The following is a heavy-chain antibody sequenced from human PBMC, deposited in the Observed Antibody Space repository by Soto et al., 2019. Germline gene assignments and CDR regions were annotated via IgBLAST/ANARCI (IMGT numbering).Heavy chain of an antibody. CDR3: ARQAGAFGYYMDV. CDR2: IYYTGTT. D-gene: IGHD3-16*01. Sequence: PSQTLSLTCTVSGGSMSTSYYYWGWIRQSPGKGLEWIGAIYYTGTTYYNPPLQSRATISVDTSKNQFSLKMSSVTAADTAVYFCARQAGAFGYYMDVWGKGPTVTVSS. J-gene: IGHJ6*03. CDR1: GGSMSTSYYY. V-gene: IGHV4-39*01.